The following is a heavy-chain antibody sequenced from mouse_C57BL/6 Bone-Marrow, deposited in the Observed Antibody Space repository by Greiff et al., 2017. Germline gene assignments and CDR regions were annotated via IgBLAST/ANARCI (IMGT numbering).Heavy chain of an antibody. CDR3: ARDGSNFWYFDV. Sequence: QVQLQQPGAELVKPGASVKLSCKASGYTFTSYWMQWVKQRPGQGLAWIGEIDPSDSYTNYNQKFKGKATLTVDTSSSTAYMQLSSLTSEDSAVYYCARDGSNFWYFDVWGTGTTVTVSS. CDR2: IDPSDSYT. V-gene: IGHV1-50*01. D-gene: IGHD1-1*01. J-gene: IGHJ1*03. CDR1: GYTFTSYW.